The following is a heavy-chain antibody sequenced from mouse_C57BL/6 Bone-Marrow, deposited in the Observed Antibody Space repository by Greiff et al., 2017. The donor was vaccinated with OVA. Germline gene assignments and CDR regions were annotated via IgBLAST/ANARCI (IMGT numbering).Heavy chain of an antibody. J-gene: IGHJ2*01. CDR3: AREGDGDY. CDR2: INPYNGDT. Sequence: EVQLVESGPELVKPGDSVKISCKASGYSFTGYFMNWVMQSHGKSLEWIGRINPYNGDTLYNQKFKGKATLTVDKSSSTAHMELRSLTSEDSAVYYCAREGDGDYWGQGTTLTVSS. D-gene: IGHD2-3*01. CDR1: GYSFTGYF. V-gene: IGHV1-20*01.